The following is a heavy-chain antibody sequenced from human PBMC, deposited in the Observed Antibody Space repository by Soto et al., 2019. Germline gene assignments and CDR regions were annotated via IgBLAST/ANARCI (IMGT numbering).Heavy chain of an antibody. CDR3: ARDPEGNCSSTSCYTVDY. CDR2: IYTSGST. CDR1: GGSISSYY. Sequence: PSETLSLTCTVSGGSISSYYWIWIRQPAGKGLEWIGRIYTSGSTNYNPSLKSRVTMSVDTSKNQFSLKLSSVTAADTAVYYCARDPEGNCSSTSCYTVDYWGQGTLVTVSS. J-gene: IGHJ4*02. D-gene: IGHD2-2*02. V-gene: IGHV4-4*07.